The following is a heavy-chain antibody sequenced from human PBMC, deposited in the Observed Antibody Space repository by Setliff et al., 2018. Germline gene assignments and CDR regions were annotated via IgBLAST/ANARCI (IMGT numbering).Heavy chain of an antibody. D-gene: IGHD2-21*01. V-gene: IGHV4-61*02. CDR3: ASQRLARYFDN. CDR2: IYTSGST. CDR1: GGSISSGSYY. J-gene: IGHJ4*02. Sequence: SETLSLTCTVSGGSISSGSYYWSWIRQPAGKGLEWIGRIYTSGSTNYNPSLKSRVTISVDTSKNQFSLKLSSVTAADTAVYYCASQRLARYFDNWGQGTLVTVSS.